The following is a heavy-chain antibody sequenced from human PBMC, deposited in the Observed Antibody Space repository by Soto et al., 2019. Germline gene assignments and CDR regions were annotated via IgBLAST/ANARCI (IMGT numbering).Heavy chain of an antibody. CDR3: TKVRADYYDSSGPND. Sequence: PGGSLRLSCTASGFTFGDYAMSWFRQAPGKGLEWVGFIRSKAYGGTTEYAASVKGRFTISRDDSKSIAYLQMNSLKTEDTAVYYCTKVRADYYDSSGPNDWGQGTTVTVSS. V-gene: IGHV3-49*03. D-gene: IGHD3-22*01. CDR2: IRSKAYGGTT. CDR1: GFTFGDYA. J-gene: IGHJ4*02.